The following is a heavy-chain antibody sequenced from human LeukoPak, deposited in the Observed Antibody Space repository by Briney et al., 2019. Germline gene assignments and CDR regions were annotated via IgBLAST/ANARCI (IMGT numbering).Heavy chain of an antibody. CDR1: GFTFSSYA. Sequence: QTGGSLRLSCAASGFTFSSYAMSWVRQAPGKGLEWVSAISGSGGSTYYADSVKGRFTISRDNSKNTLYLQMNSLRAEDTAVYYCARLDSIAAAGEENWGQGTLVTVSS. CDR2: ISGSGGST. J-gene: IGHJ4*02. V-gene: IGHV3-23*01. D-gene: IGHD6-13*01. CDR3: ARLDSIAAAGEEN.